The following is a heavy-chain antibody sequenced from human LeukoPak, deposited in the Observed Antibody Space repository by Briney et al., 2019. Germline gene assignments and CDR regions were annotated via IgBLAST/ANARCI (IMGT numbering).Heavy chain of an antibody. D-gene: IGHD1-26*01. CDR1: GGSISSGSYY. CDR2: IYTSGST. CDR3: ATVWEYGDY. Sequence: KPSESLSLTCSVSGGSISSGSYYWSWIRQPAGKGLEWIGRIYTSGSTNYNPSLKSRVTISVDTSKNQFSLKLSSVTAADTAVYYCATVWEYGDYWGQGTLVTVSS. V-gene: IGHV4-61*02. J-gene: IGHJ4*02.